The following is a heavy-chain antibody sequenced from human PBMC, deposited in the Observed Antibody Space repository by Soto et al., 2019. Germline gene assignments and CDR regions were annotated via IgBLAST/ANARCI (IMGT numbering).Heavy chain of an antibody. CDR3: ARWSYLDY. CDR1: GFSFGSYA. J-gene: IGHJ4*02. V-gene: IGHV3-23*01. Sequence: GGSLRLSCAASGFSFGSYALSWVRQAPGKGLEWVPTISGSDGKTFYADSVKGRFSISRDTSQSTLYLQMNSLRADDAAMYYCARWSYLDYWGQGTRVTVSS. CDR2: ISGSDGKT. D-gene: IGHD3-3*01.